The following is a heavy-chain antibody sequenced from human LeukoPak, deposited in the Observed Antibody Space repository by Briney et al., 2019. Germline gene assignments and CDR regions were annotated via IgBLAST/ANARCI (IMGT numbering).Heavy chain of an antibody. D-gene: IGHD1-26*01. J-gene: IGHJ4*02. Sequence: GGSLRLSCASSGFIFSNYNMNWVRQAPGKGLEWVSSISSSSTYIYYADSVKGRFTISRDNAKNSLFLQMNSLRAEDTAVYYCARDPGIVGAVWGQGTLVTVSS. CDR2: ISSSSTYI. CDR3: ARDPGIVGAV. V-gene: IGHV3-21*01. CDR1: GFIFSNYN.